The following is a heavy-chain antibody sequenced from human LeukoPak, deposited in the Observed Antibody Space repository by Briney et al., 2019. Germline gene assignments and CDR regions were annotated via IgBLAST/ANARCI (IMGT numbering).Heavy chain of an antibody. CDR2: IYYSGST. V-gene: IGHV4-59*12. CDR3: AGSRYCSGGTCYATFDY. CDR1: GGSLSSYY. Sequence: SETLSLTCTVSGGSLSSYYWSWIRQPPGKGLEWIGYIYYSGSTNYNPSLKSRVTISVDTSKNHFSLKLSSVTAADTALYYCAGSRYCSGGTCYATFDYWGQGTLVTVSS. D-gene: IGHD2-15*01. J-gene: IGHJ4*02.